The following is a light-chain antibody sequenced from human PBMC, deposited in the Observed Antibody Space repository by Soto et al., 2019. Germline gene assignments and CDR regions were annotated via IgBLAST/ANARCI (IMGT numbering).Light chain of an antibody. J-gene: IGLJ1*01. CDR3: SSYTSARNDV. V-gene: IGLV2-14*03. Sequence: QSVLTQPACVSGSPGQSITISCTGTSSDVAAYNYVSWYQQHPGKAPKLMVYDVSNRPSGVSNRFSGSKSGNTASLTISGLEAEDEADYYCSSYTSARNDVFGTGTKLTVL. CDR1: SSDVAAYNY. CDR2: DVS.